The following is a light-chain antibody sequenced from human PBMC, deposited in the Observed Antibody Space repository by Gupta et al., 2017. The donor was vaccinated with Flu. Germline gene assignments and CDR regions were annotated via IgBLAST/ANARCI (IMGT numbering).Light chain of an antibody. J-gene: IGLJ2*01. Sequence: QSVLTQPPSASGTPGQRVTISCSGSSSNIGSNYVYWYQQLPGTAPKLLIYSNNQRPSGVPERFSGSKSGTSDSLAISGLRSEDEADYYWAAWDDSLSGSVFGGGTKLTVL. CDR1: SSNIGSNY. CDR2: SNN. V-gene: IGLV1-47*02. CDR3: AAWDDSLSGSV.